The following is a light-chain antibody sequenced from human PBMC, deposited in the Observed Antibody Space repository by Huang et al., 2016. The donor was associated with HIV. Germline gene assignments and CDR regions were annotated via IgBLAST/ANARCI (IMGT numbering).Light chain of an antibody. V-gene: IGKV3-20*01. CDR3: QQYGTSPWT. CDR2: GAS. J-gene: IGKJ1*01. Sequence: EIVLTQSPGTLSLSPGEGATGSCRANESVRSTYLAWYRQSGGQAPRLLIYGASNRATGIPDRFSGSGSGTDFTLTISRLEPEDFAVYYCQQYGTSPWTFGQGTKVEIK. CDR1: ESVRSTY.